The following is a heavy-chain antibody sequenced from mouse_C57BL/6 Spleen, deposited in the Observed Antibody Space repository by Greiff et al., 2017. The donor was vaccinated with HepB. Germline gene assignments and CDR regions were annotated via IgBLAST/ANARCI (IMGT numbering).Heavy chain of an antibody. J-gene: IGHJ4*01. CDR2: ISGGGGNT. V-gene: IGHV5-9*01. CDR1: GFTFSSYT. Sequence: DVKLVESGGGLVKPGGSQKLSCAASGFTFSSYTMSWVRQTPEKRLEWVATISGGGGNTYYPDSVKGRFTISRDNAKNTLYLQMSSLRSEDTALYYCARRGPLYYYAMDYWGQGTSVTVSS. D-gene: IGHD3-3*01. CDR3: ARRGPLYYYAMDY.